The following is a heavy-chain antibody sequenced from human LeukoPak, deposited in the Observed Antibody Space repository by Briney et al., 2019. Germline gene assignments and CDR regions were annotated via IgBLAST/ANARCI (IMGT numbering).Heavy chain of an antibody. CDR1: SVSISSNY. Sequence: ASETLSLTCTVSSVSISSNYWNWIRQPAGEGLEWIGRIYTSGTTTYNPSLKSRVIMSLDTSKNQFSLKLSSVTAADTAVYYCARASSGTYYYFDYWGQGSLVTVSS. V-gene: IGHV4-4*07. CDR2: IYTSGTT. D-gene: IGHD1-26*01. J-gene: IGHJ4*02. CDR3: ARASSGTYYYFDY.